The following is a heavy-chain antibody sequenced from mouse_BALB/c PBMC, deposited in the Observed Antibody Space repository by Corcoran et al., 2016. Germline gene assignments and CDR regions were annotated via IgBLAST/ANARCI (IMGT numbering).Heavy chain of an antibody. Sequence: QVTLKESGPEILQPSQTLSLTCSFSGFSLSTSGMGVSWIRQPSGKGLEWLAHIYWDDDKRYNPSLKSRLTISKDTSSNQVFLKITSVDTADTATYYCARLYYGSSSDYFDYWGQGTTLTVSS. CDR3: ARLYYGSSSDYFDY. J-gene: IGHJ2*01. CDR1: GFSLSTSGMG. V-gene: IGHV8-12*01. CDR2: IYWDDDK. D-gene: IGHD1-1*01.